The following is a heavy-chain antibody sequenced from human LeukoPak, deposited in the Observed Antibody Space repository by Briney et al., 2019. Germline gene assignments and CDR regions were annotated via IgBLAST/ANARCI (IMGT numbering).Heavy chain of an antibody. J-gene: IGHJ4*02. D-gene: IGHD1-26*01. CDR1: GGSISSGSYY. Sequence: SETLSLTCTVSGGSISSGSYYWSWIRQPAGKGLEWIGRIYTSGSTNYNPSLKSRVTISVDTSKNQFSLKLSSVTAADMAVYYCARRPRNSGSDDGPSGLDYWGQGTLVIVSS. V-gene: IGHV4-61*02. CDR2: IYTSGST. CDR3: ARRPRNSGSDDGPSGLDY.